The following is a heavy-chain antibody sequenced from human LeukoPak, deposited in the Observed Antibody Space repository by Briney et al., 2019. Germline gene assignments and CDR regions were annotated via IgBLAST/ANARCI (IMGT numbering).Heavy chain of an antibody. J-gene: IGHJ4*02. Sequence: ASVKVSCKASGGTLNNYAISWVRQAPGQGLEWMGGIIPLFSTTYYAQTLQGRVTFTADESTSTAYMELSSLRSDDTAVYFCAKVGSENLRLGELLLRRCYLDYWGQGTLVTVSS. D-gene: IGHD3-10*01. V-gene: IGHV1-69*13. CDR3: AKVGSENLRLGELLLRRCYLDY. CDR2: IIPLFSTT. CDR1: GGTLNNYA.